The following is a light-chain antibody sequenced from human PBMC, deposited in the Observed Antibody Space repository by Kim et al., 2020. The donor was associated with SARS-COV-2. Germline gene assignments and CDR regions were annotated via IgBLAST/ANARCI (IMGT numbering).Light chain of an antibody. V-gene: IGLV3-19*01. J-gene: IGLJ3*02. CDR3: YSRYTSGNNWV. CDR2: GKN. Sequence: SSELTQDPAVSVALGQTVRITCQGASLRSYYASWYQQEPGQGPVLVIYGKNNRTSGIPDSFYGCSSGNTASLTLTGAQAGDEGDLYCYSRYTSGNNWVF. CDR1: SLRSYY.